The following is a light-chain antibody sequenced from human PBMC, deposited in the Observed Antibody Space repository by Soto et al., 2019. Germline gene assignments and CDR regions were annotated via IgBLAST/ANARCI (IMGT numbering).Light chain of an antibody. J-gene: IGKJ1*01. CDR3: QQYCSSRWT. V-gene: IGKV3-20*01. Sequence: EIVLTQSPDTLSLFPGERATLSCRASQSVSSTYLAWYQQKPGQAPRPLISAASSMATGTPDRFSGSGSGTDFTLTISRLEPEDFAVYYCQQYCSSRWTFGQGTKVEIK. CDR2: AAS. CDR1: QSVSSTY.